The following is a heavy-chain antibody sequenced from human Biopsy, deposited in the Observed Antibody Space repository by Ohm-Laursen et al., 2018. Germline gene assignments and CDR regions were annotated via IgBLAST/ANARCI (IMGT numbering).Heavy chain of an antibody. CDR3: ATDRGGYKYFYGMDV. D-gene: IGHD3-22*01. CDR1: GDSISRSDYY. J-gene: IGHJ6*02. V-gene: IGHV4-31*02. CDR2: IYYSGET. Sequence: SDTLSLTCIVAGDSISRSDYYWTWIRQHPGKGLEWIGCIYYSGETYYKPSLKSRVSMSVDTSKNQFSLKLTSVTAADTAVYYCATDRGGYKYFYGMDVWGQGTTVTVSS.